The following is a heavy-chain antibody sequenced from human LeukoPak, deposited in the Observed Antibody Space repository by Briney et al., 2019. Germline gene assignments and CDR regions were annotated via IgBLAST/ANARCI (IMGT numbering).Heavy chain of an antibody. CDR2: IYYSGST. CDR1: GGSISNYY. V-gene: IGHV4-59*01. D-gene: IGHD1-26*01. CDR3: VRRQWELQYFDL. J-gene: IGHJ2*01. Sequence: PSETLSLTCTVSGGSISNYYWSWIRQPPGKGLEWIGYIYYSGSTNYNPSLKSRVTISADTSKNQFSLKLNSVTAADTAVYYCVRRQWELQYFDLWGRGTLVAVSS.